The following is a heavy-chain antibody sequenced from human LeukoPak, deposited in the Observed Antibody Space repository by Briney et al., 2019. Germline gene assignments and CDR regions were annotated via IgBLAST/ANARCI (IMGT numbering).Heavy chain of an antibody. J-gene: IGHJ4*02. Sequence: GASVNVSCKVSGYTLTELSMHWVRQAPGKGLEWMGWINPNSGGTNYAQKFQGRVTMTRDTSISTAYMELSRLRSDDTAVYYCALFGGVIVIHSRDDYWGQGTLVTVSS. V-gene: IGHV1-2*02. CDR1: GYTLTELS. CDR2: INPNSGGT. CDR3: ALFGGVIVIHSRDDY. D-gene: IGHD3-16*02.